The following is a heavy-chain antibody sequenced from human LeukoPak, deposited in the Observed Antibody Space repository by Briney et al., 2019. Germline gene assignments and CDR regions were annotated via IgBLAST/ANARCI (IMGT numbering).Heavy chain of an antibody. CDR1: GGSFSGYY. Sequence: PSETLSLTCAVYGGSFSGYYWSWIRQPPGKGLEWIGEINHSGSTNYNPSLKSRVTISVDTSKNQFSLKLSSVTAADTALYYCARDPGDYDSSGLLDYWGQGTLVTVSS. D-gene: IGHD3-22*01. V-gene: IGHV4-34*01. J-gene: IGHJ4*02. CDR3: ARDPGDYDSSGLLDY. CDR2: INHSGST.